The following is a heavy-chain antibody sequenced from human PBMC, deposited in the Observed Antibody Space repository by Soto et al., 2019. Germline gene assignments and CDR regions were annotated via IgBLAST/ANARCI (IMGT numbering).Heavy chain of an antibody. V-gene: IGHV3-73*02. D-gene: IGHD2-21*01. Sequence: EVPLVESGGGLVQPGGSLKLSFAASGFTFSDSAMHWVRQASGEGLEWLGRIRSKGNNYATGYGASLKGRFTISRDDSKKTTYLQMSNLNTEDTAVYYCVRYSRTLGWFFDLWGRGTLVTVSS. J-gene: IGHJ2*01. CDR1: GFTFSDSA. CDR3: VRYSRTLGWFFDL. CDR2: IRSKGNNYAT.